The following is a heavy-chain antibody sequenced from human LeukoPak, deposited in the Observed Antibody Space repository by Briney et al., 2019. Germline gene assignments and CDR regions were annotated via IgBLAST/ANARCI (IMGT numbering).Heavy chain of an antibody. Sequence: TSETLSLTCIVSGGSISSSSYYWGWIRQPPGKGLEWIGSIYYSGSTYYNPSLKSRVTISVDMSKNQFSLKLSSVSAADTAVYYCARTSHLSIMITFGGVIVYRANWFDPWGQGTLVTVSS. V-gene: IGHV4-39*07. D-gene: IGHD3-16*02. CDR1: GGSISSSSYY. CDR2: IYYSGST. CDR3: ARTSHLSIMITFGGVIVYRANWFDP. J-gene: IGHJ5*02.